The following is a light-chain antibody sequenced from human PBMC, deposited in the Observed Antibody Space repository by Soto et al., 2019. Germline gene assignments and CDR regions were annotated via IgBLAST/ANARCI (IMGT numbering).Light chain of an antibody. CDR2: GAS. J-gene: IGKJ1*01. CDR3: QQYNNWPSWT. Sequence: EIVMTQSPATLSVSPGERATLSCRASQSVSSNIAWYQQKPGQAPRLLIYGASTRATGIPARFSGSGPGTEFTLTISSLQSEDFAVYYCQQYNNWPSWTFGQGTKVDIK. V-gene: IGKV3-15*01. CDR1: QSVSSN.